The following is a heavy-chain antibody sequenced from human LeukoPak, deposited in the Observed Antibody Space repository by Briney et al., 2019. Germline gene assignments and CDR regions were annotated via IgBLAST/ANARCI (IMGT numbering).Heavy chain of an antibody. J-gene: IGHJ4*02. D-gene: IGHD2-2*02. Sequence: HPGRSLRLSCAASGFTFSTYTMHWARQAPGKGLEWMAVISFDGSSKYYAESVKGRFTISRDNSKNTLYLQMNSLRAEDTAVYHCATPPRYCSSTSCYTTFDYWGQGTLVTVSS. CDR1: GFTFSTYT. CDR3: ATPPRYCSSTSCYTTFDY. CDR2: ISFDGSSK. V-gene: IGHV3-30-3*01.